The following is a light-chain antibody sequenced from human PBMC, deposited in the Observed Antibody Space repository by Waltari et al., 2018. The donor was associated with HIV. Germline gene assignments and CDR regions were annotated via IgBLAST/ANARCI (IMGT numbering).Light chain of an antibody. CDR1: GSNIGATYD. CDR2: GNS. V-gene: IGLV1-40*01. Sequence: SVLTQPPSVSGAPGQRVTISCSESGSNIGATYDVHWYQHLPGTAPKLLIYGNSNRPSGFPDRFSGSKSGTSASLAITGLQPEDEGDYYCQSYDSRLSGSVFGGGTKLTVL. J-gene: IGLJ2*01. CDR3: QSYDSRLSGSV.